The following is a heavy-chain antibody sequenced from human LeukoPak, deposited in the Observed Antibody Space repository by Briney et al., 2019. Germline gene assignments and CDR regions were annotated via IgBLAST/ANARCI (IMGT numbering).Heavy chain of an antibody. CDR3: ARCRGGILTGYYDYYYYMDV. D-gene: IGHD3-9*01. CDR2: IYYSGST. CDR1: GGSISSYY. J-gene: IGHJ6*03. V-gene: IGHV4-59*01. Sequence: PSETLSLTRTVSGGSISSYYWSWIRQPPGKGLEWIGYIYYSGSTNYNPSLKSRVTISVDTSKNQFSLKLSSVTAADTAVYYCARCRGGILTGYYDYYYYMDVWGKGTTVTISS.